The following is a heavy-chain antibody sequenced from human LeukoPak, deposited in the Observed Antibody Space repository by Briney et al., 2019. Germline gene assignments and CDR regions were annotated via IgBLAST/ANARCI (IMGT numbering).Heavy chain of an antibody. V-gene: IGHV3-66*01. Sequence: GWGLTVSCLACLLIVRWHYMSGFGQPPARGLAGVSLIYNWGSTYYADSVKGRLTISRDNSKNTLYLQMNSLRAEDTAVYYCARGPPYYGSGSYYTLWGQATLVTVSS. CDR1: LLIVRWHY. D-gene: IGHD3-10*01. CDR3: ARGPPYYGSGSYYTL. CDR2: IYNWGST. J-gene: IGHJ4*02.